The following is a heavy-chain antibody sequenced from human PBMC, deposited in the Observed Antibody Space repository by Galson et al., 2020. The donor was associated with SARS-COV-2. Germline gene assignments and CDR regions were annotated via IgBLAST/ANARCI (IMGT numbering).Heavy chain of an antibody. CDR2: INSEGSDT. CDR1: GFTFTSYW. CDR3: ARVGLEGGAAAMFDY. Sequence: GESLKISCAASGFTFTSYWMHWVRQAPGKGLVWVSRINSEGSDTTYADSVKGRFTISRDNPKNTLYLQMNSLRAEDTAVYYCARVGLEGGAAAMFDYWGQGALVTVSS. V-gene: IGHV3-74*01. J-gene: IGHJ4*02. D-gene: IGHD6-13*01.